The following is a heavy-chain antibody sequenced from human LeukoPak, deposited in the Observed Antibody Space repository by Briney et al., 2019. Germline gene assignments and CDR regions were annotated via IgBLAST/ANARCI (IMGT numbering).Heavy chain of an antibody. Sequence: PGGSLRLSCAAYGFTVSSNYMSWVRQAPGKGLEWVSDINSGGSTYYADSVKGRFTISRDNAKNSLYLQMNSLRAEDTAVYYCARERGGYSALWGQGTVVTVSS. CDR1: GFTVSSNY. CDR2: INSGGST. J-gene: IGHJ4*02. CDR3: ARERGGYSAL. V-gene: IGHV3-53*01. D-gene: IGHD5-18*01.